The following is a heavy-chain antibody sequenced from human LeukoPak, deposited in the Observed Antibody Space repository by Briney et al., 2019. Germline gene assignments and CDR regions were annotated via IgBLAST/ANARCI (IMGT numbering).Heavy chain of an antibody. Sequence: PSETLSLTCTVSGVSISSYDWSWSRQPPGKGLEWIGYIFYSGNTIYNPSLRSRVTISADTSKNHFSLRLRSVTAADTAVYYCARLGAISWSDFPDDGGQGTLVTVSS. CDR1: GVSISSYD. CDR3: ARLGAISWSDFPDD. D-gene: IGHD1-26*01. J-gene: IGHJ4*02. CDR2: IFYSGNT. V-gene: IGHV4-59*12.